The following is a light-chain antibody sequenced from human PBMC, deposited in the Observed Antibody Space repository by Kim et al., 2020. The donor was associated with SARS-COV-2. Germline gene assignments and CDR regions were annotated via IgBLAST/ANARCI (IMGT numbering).Light chain of an antibody. Sequence: EIVMTQSPATLSLSPGERATLSCRAGQSVRSSLAWYHQKPGQTPRLLIYAASTRATGVPARFSGSGSGTEFTLTIRSLQSEDFAVYYCQQYDDWPITFGQGTRLEIK. CDR1: QSVRSS. J-gene: IGKJ5*01. CDR3: QQYDDWPIT. CDR2: AAS. V-gene: IGKV3-15*01.